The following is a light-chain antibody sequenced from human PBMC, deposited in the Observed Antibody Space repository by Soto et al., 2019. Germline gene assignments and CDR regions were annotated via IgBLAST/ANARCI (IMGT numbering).Light chain of an antibody. Sequence: QSALTQPPSVSGSPGQSVTISCTGTSSDVGGYDFVSWYQHHPGKAPRLMIYDVSHRPSGVSDRFSASKSGNTASLTISGLLAEDEADYYCSSYTSISTYVFGTGTRSPS. CDR2: DVS. CDR3: SSYTSISTYV. CDR1: SSDVGGYDF. V-gene: IGLV2-14*03. J-gene: IGLJ1*01.